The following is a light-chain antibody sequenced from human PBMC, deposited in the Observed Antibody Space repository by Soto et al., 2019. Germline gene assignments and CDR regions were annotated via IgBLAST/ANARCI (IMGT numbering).Light chain of an antibody. CDR3: MQGTHWPPA. J-gene: IGKJ1*01. CDR1: QSLVYRDGNTY. Sequence: DVVMTQSPLSLPVTLGQPASISCRSSQSLVYRDGNTYLNWFQQRPGQSPRRLIYKVSNRDSGVPDRLSGSGSGTDFTLKISRVEAEDVGVYYCMQGTHWPPAFGQGTKVEIK. V-gene: IGKV2-30*01. CDR2: KVS.